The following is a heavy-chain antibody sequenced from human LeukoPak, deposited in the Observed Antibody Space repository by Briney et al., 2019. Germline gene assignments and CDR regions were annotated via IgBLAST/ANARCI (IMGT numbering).Heavy chain of an antibody. J-gene: IGHJ5*02. CDR1: GYTFTSYG. Sequence: ASVKVSCKASGYTFTSYGISWVRQAPGQGLEWMGWISAYNGNTNYAQKLQGRVTMTEDTSTDTAYMGLSSLRSEDTAVYYCATGRWDNWFDPWGQGTLVTVSS. V-gene: IGHV1-18*01. CDR3: ATGRWDNWFDP. CDR2: ISAYNGNT. D-gene: IGHD3-10*01.